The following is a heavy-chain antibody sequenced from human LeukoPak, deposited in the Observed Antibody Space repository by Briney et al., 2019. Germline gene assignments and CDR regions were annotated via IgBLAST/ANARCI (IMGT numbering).Heavy chain of an antibody. Sequence: SETLSLTCTLSGGSISIFYWSWIRQPPGKGLEWIGYISYSGSTKNNPSLKSRVTISVDAAKSQFSLKLTSVTAADTAVYYCAREGSGSFPDAFDIWGQGKMVTVYS. D-gene: IGHD3-10*01. CDR3: AREGSGSFPDAFDI. V-gene: IGHV4-59*01. CDR1: GGSISIFY. J-gene: IGHJ3*02. CDR2: ISYSGST.